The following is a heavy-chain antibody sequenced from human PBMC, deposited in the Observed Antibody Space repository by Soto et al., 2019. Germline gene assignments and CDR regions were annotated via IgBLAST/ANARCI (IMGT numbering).Heavy chain of an antibody. CDR2: ISSSGSTI. J-gene: IGHJ4*02. Sequence: PGGSLRLSCAASGFTFGSYEMNWVRQAPGKGLEWVSYISSSGSTIYYADSVKGRFTISRDNAKNSLYLQMNSLRAEDTAVYYCARGLLYDPLDYWGQGTLVTVSS. V-gene: IGHV3-48*03. CDR3: ARGLLYDPLDY. CDR1: GFTFGSYE. D-gene: IGHD2-8*01.